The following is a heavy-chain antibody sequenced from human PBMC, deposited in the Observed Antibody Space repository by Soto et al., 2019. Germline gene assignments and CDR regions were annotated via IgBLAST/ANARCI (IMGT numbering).Heavy chain of an antibody. CDR1: GYSFTSYW. D-gene: IGHD3-22*01. V-gene: IGHV5-51*01. CDR3: ARLYDSSGYYYWYFDP. CDR2: IYPGDSDT. Sequence: LGESLKISCKGSGYSFTSYWIGWVRQMPGKGLEWMGIIYPGDSDTRYSPSFQGQVTISADKSISTAYLQWSSLKASDTAMYYCARLYDSSGYYYWYFDPWGRGTPVTVSS. J-gene: IGHJ2*01.